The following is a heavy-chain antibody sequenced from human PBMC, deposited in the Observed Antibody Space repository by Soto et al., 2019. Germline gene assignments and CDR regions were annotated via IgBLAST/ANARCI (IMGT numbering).Heavy chain of an antibody. CDR2: ISYSGST. CDR1: GGSITSGDYY. V-gene: IGHV4-30-4*01. Sequence: QVQLQESGPGLVKPSQTLSLTCTVSGGSITSGDYYWNWIRQPPGKGLEWIGSISYSGSTYYNPSLKSRVTMSEDTSRNQFSLKLSSVTAADTAVYSCAKYYDSSGFFWYFDLWGRGTLVTVSS. J-gene: IGHJ2*01. D-gene: IGHD3-22*01. CDR3: AKYYDSSGFFWYFDL.